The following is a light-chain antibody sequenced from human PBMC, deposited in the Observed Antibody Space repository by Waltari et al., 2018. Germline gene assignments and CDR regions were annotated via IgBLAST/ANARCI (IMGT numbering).Light chain of an antibody. CDR1: QDINKW. Sequence: DIQMTQSPSSVSASVGDRVTITCRASQDINKWLAWFQQTPGKAPKLLIYAGSSLQSWVPSRFSGSGSGADFTLTISTLQPEDSATYYCQQAHSFPYSFGQGTKLEIK. CDR3: QQAHSFPYS. J-gene: IGKJ2*03. CDR2: AGS. V-gene: IGKV1-12*01.